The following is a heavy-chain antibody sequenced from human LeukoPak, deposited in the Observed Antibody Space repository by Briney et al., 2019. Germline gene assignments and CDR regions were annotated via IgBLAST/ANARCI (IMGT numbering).Heavy chain of an antibody. Sequence: GGSLRLSCAASGFTFSSYNINWVRQAPGKGLEWVSVIYSGGSTYYADSVKGRFTISRDNSKNTLYLQMNSLRAEDTAVYYCARGPYCSGGSCYSGAFDYWGQGTLVTVSS. CDR1: GFTFSSYN. CDR2: IYSGGST. CDR3: ARGPYCSGGSCYSGAFDY. D-gene: IGHD2-15*01. V-gene: IGHV3-66*01. J-gene: IGHJ4*02.